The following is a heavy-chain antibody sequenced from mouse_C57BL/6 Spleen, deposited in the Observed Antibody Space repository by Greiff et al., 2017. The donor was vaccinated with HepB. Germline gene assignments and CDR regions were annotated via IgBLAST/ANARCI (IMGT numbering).Heavy chain of an antibody. D-gene: IGHD2-1*01. Sequence: QVQLQQSGAELVKPGASVKISCKASGYAFSSYWMNLVKQRPGKGLEWIGQIYPGDGDTNYNGKFKGKATLTADKSSSTAYMQLSSLTSEDSAVYFCARSGGNYEDWYFDVWGTGTTVTVSS. CDR2: IYPGDGDT. CDR3: ARSGGNYEDWYFDV. J-gene: IGHJ1*03. V-gene: IGHV1-80*01. CDR1: GYAFSSYW.